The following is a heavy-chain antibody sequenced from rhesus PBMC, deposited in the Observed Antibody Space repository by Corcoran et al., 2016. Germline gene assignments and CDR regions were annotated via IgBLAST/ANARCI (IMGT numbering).Heavy chain of an antibody. CDR3: AKGNSYSGSWNRGPFDY. Sequence: EVQLVESGGGLVQPGGSLRLSCAASGFTFSSYGMSWVRQAPGKGLEWVSYMSNGDGSKYYADSVKGRFTISRDNSKNTLSMQMKSLRAEDTAVYYCAKGNSYSGSWNRGPFDYWGQGVLVTVSS. V-gene: IGHV3S5*01. D-gene: IGHD6-25*01. CDR1: GFTFSSYG. J-gene: IGHJ4*01. CDR2: MSNGDGSK.